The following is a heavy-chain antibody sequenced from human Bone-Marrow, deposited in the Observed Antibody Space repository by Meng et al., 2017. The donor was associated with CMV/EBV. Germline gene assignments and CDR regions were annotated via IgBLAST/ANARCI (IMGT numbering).Heavy chain of an antibody. CDR2: VSWDSGDI. CDR3: AKGLTATTTVRFDY. Sequence: SLKISCAGPGFSFDDYAMHWVRQTPRKGLEWVSCVSWDSGDIGYADSVKGRFTISRDNAKNSLYLQMDSLRPEDTALYYCAKGLTATTTVRFDYWGQGTLVTVSS. J-gene: IGHJ4*02. D-gene: IGHD1-26*01. CDR1: GFSFDDYA. V-gene: IGHV3-9*01.